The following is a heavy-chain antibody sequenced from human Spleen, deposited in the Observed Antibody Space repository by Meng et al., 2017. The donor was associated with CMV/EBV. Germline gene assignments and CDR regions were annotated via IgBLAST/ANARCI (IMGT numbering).Heavy chain of an antibody. D-gene: IGHD6-13*01. V-gene: IGHV3-74*01. CDR3: AKEASHSSSWYAARIDY. Sequence: GESLKISCAASGFTFSSYWMHWVRQAPGKGLVWVSRINSDGSSTSYADSVKGRFTISRDNAKNTLYLQMNSLRAEDTAVYYCAKEASHSSSWYAARIDYWGQGTLVTSPQ. J-gene: IGHJ4*02. CDR1: GFTFSSYW. CDR2: INSDGSST.